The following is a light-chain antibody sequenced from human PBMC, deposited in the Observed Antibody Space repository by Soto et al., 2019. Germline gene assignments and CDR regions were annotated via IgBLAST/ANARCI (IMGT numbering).Light chain of an antibody. CDR3: QQRSNWPT. CDR1: QSVSSRY. CDR2: GAS. J-gene: IGKJ5*01. V-gene: IGKV3D-20*02. Sequence: EIVLTQSPGTLSLSPGERATFSCRASQSVSSRYLAWYQQKPGQAPRXLIYGASSSATGIPDRFSGSGSGTDFTLTISRLEPEDFAIYYCQQRSNWPTFGQGTRLEIK.